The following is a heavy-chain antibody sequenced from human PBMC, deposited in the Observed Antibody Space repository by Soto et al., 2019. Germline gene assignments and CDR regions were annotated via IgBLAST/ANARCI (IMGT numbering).Heavy chain of an antibody. Sequence: GGSLRLSCAASGFTVSSNYMSWVRQAPGKGLEWVSVIYSGGSTYYADSVKGRFTISRDNSKNTLYLQMNSLRAEDTAVYYCARGTFTYDILTGYPDAFDIWGQGTMVTVSS. CDR1: GFTVSSNY. D-gene: IGHD3-9*01. CDR2: IYSGGST. CDR3: ARGTFTYDILTGYPDAFDI. J-gene: IGHJ3*02. V-gene: IGHV3-66*01.